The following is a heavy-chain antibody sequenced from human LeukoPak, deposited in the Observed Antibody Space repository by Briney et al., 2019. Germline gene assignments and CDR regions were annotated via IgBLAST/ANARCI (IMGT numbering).Heavy chain of an antibody. CDR3: ARGELRYFDWLPKALRNWFDP. CDR2: IYNSGST. CDR1: GDSISSYY. J-gene: IGHJ5*02. D-gene: IGHD3-9*01. V-gene: IGHV4-59*01. Sequence: SETLSLTCIVSGDSISSYYWSWIRQPPGKGLEWVGYIYNSGSTNYNPSLKSRVTISADTSKNQFSLKLSSVTAADTAVYYCARGELRYFDWLPKALRNWFDPWGQGTLVTVSS.